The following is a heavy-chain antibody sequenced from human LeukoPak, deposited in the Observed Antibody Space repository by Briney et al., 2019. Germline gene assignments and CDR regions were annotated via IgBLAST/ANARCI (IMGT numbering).Heavy chain of an antibody. Sequence: SLRLSCAASGFTFSNYAMNWVRQAPSKGLEWVAVISYDGRNKYYADSVKGRFTISRDNSKNTLYLQMNSLRPEDTAVYYCARTSQTFDYWGQGTLVTVSS. CDR3: ARTSQTFDY. V-gene: IGHV3-30*04. J-gene: IGHJ4*02. CDR2: ISYDGRNK. CDR1: GFTFSNYA.